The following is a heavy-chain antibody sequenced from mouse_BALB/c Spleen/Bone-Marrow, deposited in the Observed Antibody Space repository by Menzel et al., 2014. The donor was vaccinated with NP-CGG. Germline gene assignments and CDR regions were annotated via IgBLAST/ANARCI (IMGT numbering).Heavy chain of an antibody. CDR1: GFNIKDTY. CDR3: ARWEYYAMDY. V-gene: IGHV14-3*02. J-gene: IGHJ4*01. D-gene: IGHD4-1*01. Sequence: DVQLQQSGAELAKPGASVKLSCTASGFNIKDTYIHWVKQRPEQGLEWIGRIDPANGNAKYDPKFQGKATITADTSSNTAYLQLSSLTSEDTAVYYCARWEYYAMDYWGQGTSVTVSS. CDR2: IDPANGNA.